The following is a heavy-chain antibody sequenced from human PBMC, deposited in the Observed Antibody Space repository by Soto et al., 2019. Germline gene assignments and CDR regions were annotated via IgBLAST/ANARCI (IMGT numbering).Heavy chain of an antibody. CDR3: ATQQFFDASGFSFDQ. CDR1: GISFTTAW. V-gene: IGHV3-15*01. J-gene: IGHJ4*02. Sequence: VGSLRLSCVGSGISFTTAWMNWVRQAPGKGLEWVGRIKSKTDGETVDYAAPVRGRFIISRDDSKNTVYLSVSGLKTEDTAIYYCATQQFFDASGFSFDQWGQGSLVTVS. D-gene: IGHD3-22*01. CDR2: IKSKTDGETV.